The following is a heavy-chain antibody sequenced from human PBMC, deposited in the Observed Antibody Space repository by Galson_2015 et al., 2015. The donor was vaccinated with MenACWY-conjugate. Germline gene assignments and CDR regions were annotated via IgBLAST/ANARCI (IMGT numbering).Heavy chain of an antibody. CDR2: IYYGGRT. CDR1: GGSINNY. J-gene: IGHJ5*02. Sequence: SETLSLTCNVSGGSINNYWSWIRQPPGKRLEWIGYIYYGGRTSYNPALKSRVTISIDTSKSYFSMNLTSVTAADTAVYYCALRRVEARPTSVDNWLDPWGQGTLVTVSS. D-gene: IGHD1-26*01. V-gene: IGHV4-59*08. CDR3: ALRRVEARPTSVDNWLDP.